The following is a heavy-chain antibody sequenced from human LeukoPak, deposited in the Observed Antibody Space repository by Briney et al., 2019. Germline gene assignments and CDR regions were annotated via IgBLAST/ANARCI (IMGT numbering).Heavy chain of an antibody. CDR2: ISSSGSTI. CDR3: ARDWGGDILTGYYPTRLVY. CDR1: GFTFSSYE. D-gene: IGHD3-9*01. J-gene: IGHJ4*02. Sequence: GGSLRLSRAASGFTFSSYEMNWVRQAPGTGLEWVSYISSSGSTIYYADSVKGRFTISRDNAKNSLYLQMNSLRAEDTAVYYCARDWGGDILTGYYPTRLVYWGQGTLVTVSS. V-gene: IGHV3-48*03.